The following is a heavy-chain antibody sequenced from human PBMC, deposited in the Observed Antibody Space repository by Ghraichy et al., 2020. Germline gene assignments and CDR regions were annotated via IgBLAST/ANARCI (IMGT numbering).Heavy chain of an antibody. CDR2: IKRDGSEK. V-gene: IGHV3-7*01. CDR1: GFTFSSYW. CDR3: ARAYWVTRDYYYGMDV. Sequence: LSLTCAASGFTFSSYWMNWVRQAPGKGLEWVANIKRDGSEKYYVDSVKGRFTISRDNAKNSLYLQMNSLRAEDTAVYYCARAYWVTRDYYYGMDVWGQGTTVTVSS. J-gene: IGHJ6*02. D-gene: IGHD4-17*01.